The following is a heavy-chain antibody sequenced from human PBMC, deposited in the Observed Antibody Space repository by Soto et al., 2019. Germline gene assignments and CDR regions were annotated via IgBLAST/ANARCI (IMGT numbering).Heavy chain of an antibody. CDR1: GGSISSSSYY. J-gene: IGHJ2*01. CDR3: ARLPYDYVWGSPWYFDL. D-gene: IGHD3-16*01. V-gene: IGHV4-39*01. CDR2: IYYSGST. Sequence: SETLSLTCTVSGGSISSSSYYWAWIRQPPGKGLEWIGSIYYSGSTYYNPSLKSRVTISVDTSKNQFSLKLSSVTAADTAVYYCARLPYDYVWGSPWYFDLWGRGTLVTVSS.